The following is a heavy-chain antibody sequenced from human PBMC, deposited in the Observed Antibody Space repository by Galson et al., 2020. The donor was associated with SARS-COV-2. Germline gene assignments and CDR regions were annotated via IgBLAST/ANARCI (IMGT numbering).Heavy chain of an antibody. J-gene: IGHJ3*02. CDR2: ISYDGSNK. V-gene: IGHV3-30*04. CDR1: GFTFSSYA. Sequence: SCAASGFTFSSYAMHWVRQAPGKGLEWVAVISYDGSNKYYADSVKGRFTISRDNSKNTLYLQMNSLRAEDTAVYYCARDGGIWFGELYPRDIWGQGTMVTVSS. CDR3: ARDGGIWFGELYPRDI. D-gene: IGHD3-10*01.